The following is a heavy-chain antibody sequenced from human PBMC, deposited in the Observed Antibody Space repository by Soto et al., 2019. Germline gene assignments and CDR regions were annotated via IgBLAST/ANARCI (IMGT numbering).Heavy chain of an antibody. J-gene: IGHJ4*02. CDR3: AKGRESTGWYYREGDY. Sequence: HLVESGGGVVQPGKSLRLSCAASKFTFSTYDMHWVRQAPGKGLEWVAVVSYDGNKRYNADSVRGRFTISRDNSKNTVYLEMNSLRPEDTAVYFCAKGRESTGWYYREGDYWCQGNLVTVSS. CDR2: VSYDGNKR. CDR1: KFTFSTYD. V-gene: IGHV3-30*18. D-gene: IGHD6-19*01.